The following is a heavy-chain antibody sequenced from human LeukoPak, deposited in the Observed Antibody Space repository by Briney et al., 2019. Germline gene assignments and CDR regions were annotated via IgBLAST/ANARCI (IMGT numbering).Heavy chain of an antibody. CDR2: MNPNSGNT. Sequence: ASVKVSCKASGYTFTSYDINWVRQATGQGLEWMGWMNPNSGNTGYAQKFQGRVTITADESTSTAYMELSSLRSEDTAVYYCARGHQLLLFETDWGQGTLVTVSS. J-gene: IGHJ4*02. D-gene: IGHD2-2*01. CDR1: GYTFTSYD. V-gene: IGHV1-8*01. CDR3: ARGHQLLLFETD.